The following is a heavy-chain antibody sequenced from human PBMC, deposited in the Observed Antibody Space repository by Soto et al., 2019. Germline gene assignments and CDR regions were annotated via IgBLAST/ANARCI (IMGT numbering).Heavy chain of an antibody. V-gene: IGHV3-48*03. CDR3: LRLLRLDS. CDR1: GFTFSSYE. Sequence: EVQLVESGGGLVQPGGSLRLSCVASGFTFSSYEMNWVRQAPGKGLEWVSHISRSGSTIYYADSVKGRFTISRDNAKNYFFSKRNGQRAGYAVIFYCLRLLRLDSGGQGPLFPVPS. CDR2: ISRSGSTI. J-gene: IGHJ4*02. D-gene: IGHD3-16*01.